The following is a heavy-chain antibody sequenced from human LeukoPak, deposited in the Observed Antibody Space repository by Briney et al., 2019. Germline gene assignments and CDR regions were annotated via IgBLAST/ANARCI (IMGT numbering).Heavy chain of an antibody. Sequence: GGSLRLSCAASGFTFSNYAMSWVRQAPGKGLEWVSAIDSGGGTYYADSVKGRFTISRDNSKNTLYLQLNSLRAEDTAVYYCAKGPQGDWGQGALVTVSS. V-gene: IGHV3-23*01. CDR3: AKGPQGD. J-gene: IGHJ4*02. D-gene: IGHD3-16*01. CDR2: IDSGGGT. CDR1: GFTFSNYA.